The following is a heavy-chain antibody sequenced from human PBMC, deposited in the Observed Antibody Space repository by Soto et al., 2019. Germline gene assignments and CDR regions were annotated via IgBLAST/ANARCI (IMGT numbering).Heavy chain of an antibody. Sequence: EVQLVESGGGLVQPGGSLRLSCAASGFTFDTYWMNWVRQAPGKGLEWVANIKQDGSEKYFVDSVKGQFTISRDNAKNSLYLQMNSLRADDTAVYYCARDLGRTAAGYYYYYAMDVWGQGTTVTVSS. CDR2: IKQDGSEK. V-gene: IGHV3-7*01. CDR1: GFTFDTYW. D-gene: IGHD2-2*01. J-gene: IGHJ6*02. CDR3: ARDLGRTAAGYYYYYAMDV.